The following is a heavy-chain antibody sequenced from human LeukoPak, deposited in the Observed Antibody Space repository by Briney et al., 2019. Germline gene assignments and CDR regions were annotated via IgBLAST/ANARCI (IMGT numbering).Heavy chain of an antibody. CDR3: ARDPPYDFWSAQGAFDI. J-gene: IGHJ3*02. CDR2: IYSSGST. CDR1: GFTVSSNY. V-gene: IGHV3-66*03. D-gene: IGHD3-3*01. Sequence: KAGGSLRLSCAASGFTVSSNYMSWVRQAPGKGLEWVSVIYSSGSTYYADSMKGRFTISRDNSKNTLYLQMNSLRAEDTAVYYCARDPPYDFWSAQGAFDIWGQGTMVTVSS.